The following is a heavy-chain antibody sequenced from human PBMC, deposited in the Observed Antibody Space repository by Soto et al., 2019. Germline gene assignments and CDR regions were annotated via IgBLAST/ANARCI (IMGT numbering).Heavy chain of an antibody. V-gene: IGHV3-74*01. CDR2: INNDGSST. D-gene: IGHD3-10*01. Sequence: EVQLMESGGGLVQPGGSLRLSCAASGFSFSSNWMHWVRQAPGMGLVWVSRINNDGSSTIYADSVKGRFTISRDNAKNTLYLQMNTLRAEDTAGYYCAGSVTGSHAYEIWGQGATVTVSS. CDR1: GFSFSSNW. J-gene: IGHJ3*02. CDR3: AGSVTGSHAYEI.